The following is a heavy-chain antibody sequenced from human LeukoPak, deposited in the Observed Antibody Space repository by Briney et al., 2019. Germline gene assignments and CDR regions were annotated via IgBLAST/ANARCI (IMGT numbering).Heavy chain of an antibody. V-gene: IGHV4-30-4*08. D-gene: IGHD3-10*01. CDR1: GGSISSGDYY. CDR3: ASGLWFGELNI. J-gene: IGHJ3*02. CDR2: IYYSGST. Sequence: PSETLSLTCTVSGGSISSGDYYWSWIRQPPGKGLERIGYIYYSGSTYYNPSLKSRVTISVDTSKNQFSLKLSSVTAADTAVYYCASGLWFGELNIWGQGTMVTVSS.